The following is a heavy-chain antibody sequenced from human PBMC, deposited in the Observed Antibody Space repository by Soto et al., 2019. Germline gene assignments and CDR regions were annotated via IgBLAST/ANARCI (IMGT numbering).Heavy chain of an antibody. D-gene: IGHD3-10*01. CDR2: IYYSGST. CDR1: GGSISSYY. V-gene: IGHV4-59*01. Sequence: QVQLQESGPGLVKPSETLSLTCTVSGGSISSYYWSWIRQPPGKGLEWIGYIYYSGSTNYNPSLKSRVTISVDTSKNQFSLKLSSVTAADTAVYYCARDQRLFGVSGRWFDPWGQGTLVTVSS. CDR3: ARDQRLFGVSGRWFDP. J-gene: IGHJ5*02.